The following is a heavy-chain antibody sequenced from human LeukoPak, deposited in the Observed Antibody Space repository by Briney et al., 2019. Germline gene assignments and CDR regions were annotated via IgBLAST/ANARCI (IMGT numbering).Heavy chain of an antibody. CDR1: GGSISSSSYY. CDR3: ARDRVDTAMVTHFDY. CDR2: IYYSGST. V-gene: IGHV4-39*07. D-gene: IGHD5-18*01. J-gene: IGHJ4*02. Sequence: PSETLSLTCTVSGGSISSSSYYWGWIRQPPGKGLEWIGSIYYSGSTYYNPSLKSRVTISVDTSKNQFSLKLSSVTAADTAVYYCARDRVDTAMVTHFDYWGQGTLVTVSS.